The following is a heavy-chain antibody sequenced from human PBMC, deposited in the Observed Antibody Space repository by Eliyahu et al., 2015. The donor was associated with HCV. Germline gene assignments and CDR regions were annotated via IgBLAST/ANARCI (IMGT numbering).Heavy chain of an antibody. Sequence: QVQLQESGPGLVKPSETLSLTCXVXGGSITXYYWGWIRXPPGKGLAWIGYIHYSGSXNXNPXLKSRVTISVDTSKNQFSLNLTSVTAADTAVYYCASGGGGIAVAGTGGWFDPWGQGTLVSVSS. D-gene: IGHD6-19*01. CDR1: GGSITXYY. CDR2: IHYSGSX. CDR3: ASGGGGIAVAGTGGWFDP. V-gene: IGHV4-59*01. J-gene: IGHJ5*02.